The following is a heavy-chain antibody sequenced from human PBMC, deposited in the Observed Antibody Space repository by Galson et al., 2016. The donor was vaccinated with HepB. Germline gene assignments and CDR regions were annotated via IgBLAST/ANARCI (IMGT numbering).Heavy chain of an antibody. CDR1: GFTFDDYT. CDR3: AKDRGAVAKGRYFQH. CDR2: ISWEGSTT. J-gene: IGHJ1*01. Sequence: SLRLSCAASGFTFDDYTMHWVRQAPGKGLEWVSLISWEGSTTYYAASVKGRFTISRDNSKNSLYLQMNSLRTEDTAFYYCAKDRGAVAKGRYFQHWGQGTLVTVSS. D-gene: IGHD6-19*01. V-gene: IGHV3-43*01.